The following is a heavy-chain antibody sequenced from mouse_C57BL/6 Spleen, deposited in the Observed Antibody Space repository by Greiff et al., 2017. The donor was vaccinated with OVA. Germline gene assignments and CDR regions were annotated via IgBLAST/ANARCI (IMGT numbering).Heavy chain of an antibody. V-gene: IGHV5-17*01. CDR1: GFTFSDYG. CDR2: ISSGSSTI. J-gene: IGHJ1*03. Sequence: EVHLVESGGGLVKPGGSLKLSCAASGFTFSDYGMHWVRQAPEKGLEWVAYISSGSSTIYYAATVKGRFTISRDNANNTLFLQLNSLGSEDSAMYYSAAGTGYFDVWGTGTTVTVSS. D-gene: IGHD4-1*01. CDR3: AAGTGYFDV.